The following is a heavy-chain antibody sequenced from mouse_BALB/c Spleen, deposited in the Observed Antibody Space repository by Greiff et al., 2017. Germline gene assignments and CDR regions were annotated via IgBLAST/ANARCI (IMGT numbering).Heavy chain of an antibody. CDR1: GYTFTSYW. J-gene: IGHJ4*01. CDR3: TSGYYVSYYYAMDY. CDR2: IYPGSGST. V-gene: IGHV1S22*01. Sequence: LQQPGSELVRPGASVKLSCKASGYTFTSYWMHWVKQRPGQGLEWIGNIYPGSGSTNYDEKFKSKATLTVDTSSSTAYMQLSSLTSEDSAVYYCTSGYYVSYYYAMDYWGQGTSVTVSS. D-gene: IGHD2-3*01.